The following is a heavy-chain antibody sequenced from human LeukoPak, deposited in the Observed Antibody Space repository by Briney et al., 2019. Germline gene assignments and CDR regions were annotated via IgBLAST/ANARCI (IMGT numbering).Heavy chain of an antibody. CDR2: IYHSGST. CDR3: ARHDGYSYGSLSFDY. J-gene: IGHJ4*02. Sequence: SQTLSLTCTVSGGSISSGGYYWSWLRQPPGKGLEWIGYIYHSGSTYYNPSLKSRVTISVDTSKNQFSLKLSSVTAADTAVYYCARHDGYSYGSLSFDYWGQGTLVTVSS. CDR1: GGSISSGGYY. V-gene: IGHV4-30-2*01. D-gene: IGHD5-18*01.